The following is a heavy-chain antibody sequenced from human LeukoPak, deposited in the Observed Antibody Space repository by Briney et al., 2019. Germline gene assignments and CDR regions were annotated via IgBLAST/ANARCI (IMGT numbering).Heavy chain of an antibody. CDR3: ARDSKNFDY. CDR2: ISSNSNYI. CDR1: GFTFSRYS. J-gene: IGHJ4*02. Sequence: PGESLRLSCAASGFTFSRYSMNWVRQAPGKGLEWVSSISSNSNYIYYADSVKGRFTISRDNAKNSLYLQMNSLRAGDTAVYYCARDSKNFDYWGQGTLVTVSS. D-gene: IGHD2/OR15-2a*01. V-gene: IGHV3-21*01.